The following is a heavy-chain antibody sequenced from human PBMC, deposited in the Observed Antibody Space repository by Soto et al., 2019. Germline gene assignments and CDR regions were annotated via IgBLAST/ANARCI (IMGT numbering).Heavy chain of an antibody. J-gene: IGHJ6*03. D-gene: IGHD2-15*01. V-gene: IGHV5-51*01. CDR2: IDPGDSDT. CDR3: ARRYCSGGSCYFTDYYYMDV. CDR1: GYSFTSYW. Sequence: GESLKISCKGSGYSFTSYWISWVRQMPGKGLEWMGRIDPGDSDTRYSPSFQGQVTISADKSISTAYLQWSSLKASDTAMYYCARRYCSGGSCYFTDYYYMDVWGKGTTVTVSS.